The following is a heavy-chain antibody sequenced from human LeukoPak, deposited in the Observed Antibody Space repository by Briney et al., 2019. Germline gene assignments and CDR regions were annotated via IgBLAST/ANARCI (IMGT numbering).Heavy chain of an antibody. J-gene: IGHJ3*02. V-gene: IGHV4-59*01. CDR3: ARVGSYAFDI. Sequence: SGTLSLTCTVSGGSISSYYWSWIRQPPGKGLEWIGYSDYSGGSHYNPSLKSRVTISVDTSKNQFSLKLRSVTAADTAVYYCARVGSYAFDIWGQGTMVTVSS. CDR2: SDYSGGS. CDR1: GGSISSYY.